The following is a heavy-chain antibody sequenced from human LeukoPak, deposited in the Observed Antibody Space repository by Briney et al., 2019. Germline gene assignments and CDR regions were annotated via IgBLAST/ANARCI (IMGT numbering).Heavy chain of an antibody. CDR2: IYYSGST. Sequence: PSETLSLTCTVSGGSISSYYWSWIRQPPGKGLEWIGYIYYSGSTNYNPSLKSRVTISVDMSKNQFSLKLSSVTAADTAVYYCAGLHYYDSSGYDSYWYFDLWGRGTLVTVSS. D-gene: IGHD3-22*01. CDR1: GGSISSYY. V-gene: IGHV4-59*01. J-gene: IGHJ2*01. CDR3: AGLHYYDSSGYDSYWYFDL.